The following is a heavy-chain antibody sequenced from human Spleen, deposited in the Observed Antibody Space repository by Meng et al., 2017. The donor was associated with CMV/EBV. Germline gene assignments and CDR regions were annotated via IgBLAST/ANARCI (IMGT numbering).Heavy chain of an antibody. CDR3: ASGDWNSRPHTYYYYYYGMDV. CDR2: INHSGST. Sequence: SETLSLTCAVYGGSFSGYYWSWIRQPPGKGLEWIGEINHSGSTNYNPSLKSRVTISIDTSKNQFSLKLSSVTAADTAVYYCASGDWNSRPHTYYYYYYGMDVWGQGTMVTVSS. D-gene: IGHD1-7*01. CDR1: GGSFSGYY. V-gene: IGHV4-34*01. J-gene: IGHJ6*02.